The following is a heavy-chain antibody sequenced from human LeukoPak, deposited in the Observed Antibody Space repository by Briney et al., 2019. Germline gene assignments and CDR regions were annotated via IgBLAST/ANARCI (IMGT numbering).Heavy chain of an antibody. CDR3: ARHDCSGGDCYSVDY. D-gene: IGHD2-21*02. Sequence: GGSLRLSCAASGFIFSNHWMSWVRQAPGKGLEWVANIKQDGSEKYYVDSVKGRFTISRDNAKNSVYLQVNSLRAEDMAVYYCARHDCSGGDCYSVDYWGQGTLVTVSS. J-gene: IGHJ4*02. CDR2: IKQDGSEK. V-gene: IGHV3-7*01. CDR1: GFIFSNHW.